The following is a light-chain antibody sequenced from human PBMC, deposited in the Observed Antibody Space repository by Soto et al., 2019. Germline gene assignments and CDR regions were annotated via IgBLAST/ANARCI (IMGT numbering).Light chain of an antibody. CDR1: QIVSSN. CDR3: QQYNDCPPFT. CDR2: AAS. Sequence: EIVMTQSPATLSVSPGERATLSCRASQIVSSNLAWYQQKPGQAPRLLIYAASTRATGIPARFSGSGSGTEFTLTISSLQSEDSAVYYCQQYNDCPPFTFGQGTKLEI. V-gene: IGKV3-15*01. J-gene: IGKJ2*01.